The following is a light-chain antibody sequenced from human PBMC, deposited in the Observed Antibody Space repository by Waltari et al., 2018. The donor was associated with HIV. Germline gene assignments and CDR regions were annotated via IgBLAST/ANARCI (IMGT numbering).Light chain of an antibody. CDR1: TSYVGSYNL. J-gene: IGLJ2*01. Sequence: QSALTQPASVSGSIGQSITIPCTGTTSYVGSYNLITWYTHHPGKAPKLIIYEVYKRPSGVSNRFSGSKSGNTASLTVSGLQAEDEADYYCCSYAGSSIPFGGGTKLTVL. CDR2: EVY. CDR3: CSYAGSSIP. V-gene: IGLV2-23*02.